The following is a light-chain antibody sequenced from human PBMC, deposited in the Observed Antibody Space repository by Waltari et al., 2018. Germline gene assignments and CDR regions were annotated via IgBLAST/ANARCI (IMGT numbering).Light chain of an antibody. CDR3: QQYDYWPWT. CDR1: QRLTRST. Sequence: DIVMTQYPATLSLSPGESDTLSCRASQRLTRSTFDWVQQKTGQPPRLLIYGTSTRAAGIPDRFSGSGSGTDFSLTISGLQPEDVATYYCQQYDYWPWTFGQGTRVE. J-gene: IGKJ1*01. V-gene: IGKV3D-15*01. CDR2: GTS.